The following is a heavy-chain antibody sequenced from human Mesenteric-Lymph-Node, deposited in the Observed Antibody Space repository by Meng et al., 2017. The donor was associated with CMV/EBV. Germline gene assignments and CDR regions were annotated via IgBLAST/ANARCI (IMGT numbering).Heavy chain of an antibody. D-gene: IGHD6-13*01. Sequence: ASVKVSCKASGYTFTGYYMHWVRQAPGQGLEWMGWINPNSGGTNYAQKIQGRVTMTRDTSISTAYMELSRLRSDDTAVYYCARSGSSWYSGKRFDYWGQGTLVTVSS. CDR1: GYTFTGYY. CDR2: INPNSGGT. J-gene: IGHJ4*02. CDR3: ARSGSSWYSGKRFDY. V-gene: IGHV1-2*02.